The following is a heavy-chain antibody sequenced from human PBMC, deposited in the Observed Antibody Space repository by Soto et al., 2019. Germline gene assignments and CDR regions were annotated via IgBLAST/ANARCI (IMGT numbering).Heavy chain of an antibody. V-gene: IGHV3-23*01. CDR3: AKGTRATIWTGDYFDY. CDR1: GFTFSSYA. J-gene: IGHJ4*02. CDR2: ISGSGGST. D-gene: IGHD3-9*01. Sequence: EVQLLESGGGLVQPGGSLRLSCAASGFTFSSYAMSWVRQAPGKGLEWVSAISGSGGSTYYADSVKGRFTISRDNYKNTLYLQMNSLRAEDTAVYYCAKGTRATIWTGDYFDYWGQGTMVTVSS.